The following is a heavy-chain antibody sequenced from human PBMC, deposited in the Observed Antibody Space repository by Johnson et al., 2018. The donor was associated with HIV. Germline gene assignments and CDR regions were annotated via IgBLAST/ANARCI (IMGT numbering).Heavy chain of an antibody. J-gene: IGHJ3*02. D-gene: IGHD3-9*01. V-gene: IGHV3-66*01. CDR2: IYSGGST. CDR1: GFTVNSNY. CDR3: ERGYILTGYYGAFDI. Sequence: VLLVESGGGLVQPGGSLRLSCAASGFTVNSNYINWVRQAPGKGLEFVSGIYSGGSTHFADSVKGRFTISRDNSKNTVYLQMNSLRAEDTAVYYCERGYILTGYYGAFDIWGQGTMVTVSS.